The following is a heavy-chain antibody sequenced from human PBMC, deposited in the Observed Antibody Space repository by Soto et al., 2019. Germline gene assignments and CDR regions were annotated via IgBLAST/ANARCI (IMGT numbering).Heavy chain of an antibody. CDR2: IVPLFDMT. CDR1: GGTFRNYA. V-gene: IGHV1-69*01. D-gene: IGHD4-17*01. J-gene: IGHJ4*02. Sequence: QVQLVQSGAEVKTPGSSVNVSCKASGGTFRNYAISWVRQAPGQGLEWMGGIVPLFDMTNYAQKFQGRVTITADESTSTAYMELRSLTSDDTAVYYCARGGYGDPLSYWGRGTLVTVSS. CDR3: ARGGYGDPLSY.